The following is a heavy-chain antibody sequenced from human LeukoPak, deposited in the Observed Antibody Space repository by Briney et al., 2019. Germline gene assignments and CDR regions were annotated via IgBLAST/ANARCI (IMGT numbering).Heavy chain of an antibody. D-gene: IGHD6-6*01. CDR2: ISSSGSTI. Sequence: GGSLRLSCAASGFTFSDYHMSWIRQAPGKGLEWVSYISSSGSTIYYADSVKGRFTISRDNAKNSLYLQMNSLRAEDTAVYYCARERGIAARSFDYWGQGTLVTVSS. CDR3: ARERGIAARSFDY. CDR1: GFTFSDYH. J-gene: IGHJ4*02. V-gene: IGHV3-11*01.